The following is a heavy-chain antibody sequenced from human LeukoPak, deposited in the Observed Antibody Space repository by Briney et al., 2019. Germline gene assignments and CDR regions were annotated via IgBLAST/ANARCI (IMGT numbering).Heavy chain of an antibody. CDR1: GGSISSSTYY. CDR3: ARLLGTTWYFDY. V-gene: IGHV4-39*01. J-gene: IGHJ4*02. D-gene: IGHD6-13*01. CDR2: IYYSGST. Sequence: SETLSLTCTVSGGSISSSTYYWGWIRQPPGKGLEWIANIYYSGSTYYNPSLQSRVTMSVDTSKNQFSLKLTSVTAADTALYYCARLLGTTWYFDYWRLGTLVTVTS.